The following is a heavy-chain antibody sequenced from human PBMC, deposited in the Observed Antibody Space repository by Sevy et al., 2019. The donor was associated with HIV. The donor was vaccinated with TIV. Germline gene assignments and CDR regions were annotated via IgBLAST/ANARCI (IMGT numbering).Heavy chain of an antibody. V-gene: IGHV1-46*01. CDR3: ARERQQPQSYSYRGDFDY. J-gene: IGHJ4*02. Sequence: ASVKVSCKASGYTFTSYYMHWVRQAPGQGIEWMGIINPSGVSTSYAQKFQGRVTMTRDTSTSTVYMELSSMGSEDTAVNYCARERQQPQSYSYRGDFDYSGQGTLVTVSS. D-gene: IGHD1-26*01. CDR2: INPSGVST. CDR1: GYTFTSYY.